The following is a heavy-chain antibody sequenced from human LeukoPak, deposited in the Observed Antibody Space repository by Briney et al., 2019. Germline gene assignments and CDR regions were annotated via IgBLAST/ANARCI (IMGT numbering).Heavy chain of an antibody. J-gene: IGHJ4*02. V-gene: IGHV3-48*03. CDR3: AKRNNCGGNCYHFDY. CDR1: GFTFSSYE. D-gene: IGHD2-21*02. CDR2: ISAAGSTI. Sequence: GGSLRLSCAASGFTFSSYEMNWVRQAPGKGLEWVAYISAAGSTIYYADSVKGRFTISRDKSKNTLYPQMNSLRAEDTAVYYCAKRNNCGGNCYHFDYWGQGTLVTVSS.